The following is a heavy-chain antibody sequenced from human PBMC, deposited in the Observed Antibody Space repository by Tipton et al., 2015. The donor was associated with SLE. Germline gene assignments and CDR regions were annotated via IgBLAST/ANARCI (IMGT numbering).Heavy chain of an antibody. D-gene: IGHD3-10*01. V-gene: IGHV4-39*07. CDR2: IYYSGNT. Sequence: GLVKPSETLSLTCTVSGGSISSSSYYWGWIRQPPGKGLEWIGSIYYSGNTHYNPSLKSRVTISVDTSKNQFSLKLSSVTAADTAVYYCARRIGEAFEIWGQGTMVSVSS. J-gene: IGHJ3*02. CDR1: GGSISSSSYY. CDR3: ARRIGEAFEI.